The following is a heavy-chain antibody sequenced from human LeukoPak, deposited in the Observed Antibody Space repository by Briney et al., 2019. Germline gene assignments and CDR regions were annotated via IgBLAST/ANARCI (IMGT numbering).Heavy chain of an antibody. CDR3: ARGIFGMVINGFDI. CDR1: GGSISSYY. Sequence: SETLSLTCTVSGGSISSYYWSWIRQPPGKGLEWIGYIYYSGSTNYNPSLKRRVTISVDTSRNQFSLRLSSVTAADTAVYYCARGIFGMVINGFDIWGQGTMVTVSS. J-gene: IGHJ3*02. V-gene: IGHV4-59*01. CDR2: IYYSGST. D-gene: IGHD3-3*01.